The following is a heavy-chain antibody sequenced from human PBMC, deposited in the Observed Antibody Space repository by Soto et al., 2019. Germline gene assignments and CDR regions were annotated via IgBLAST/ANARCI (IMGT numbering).Heavy chain of an antibody. J-gene: IGHJ5*02. V-gene: IGHV1-18*01. CDR3: ARDSRHKYYYDSSGYYSNYNWFDP. D-gene: IGHD3-22*01. CDR2: ISAYNGNT. Sequence: ASVKVSCKASGYTFTSYGISWVRQAPGQGLEWMGWISAYNGNTNYAQKLQGRVTMTTDTSTSTAYMELRSLRSDDTAVYYCARDSRHKYYYDSSGYYSNYNWFDPWGQGTLVTVSS. CDR1: GYTFTSYG.